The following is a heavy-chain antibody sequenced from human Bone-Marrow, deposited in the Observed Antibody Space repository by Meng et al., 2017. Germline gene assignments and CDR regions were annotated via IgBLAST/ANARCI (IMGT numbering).Heavy chain of an antibody. CDR2: IYYSGST. D-gene: IGHD6-19*01. Sequence: SETLSLTCTVSGGPISSYYWSWIRQPPGKGLEWIGYIYYSGSTNYNPSLKSRVTISVDTSKNQFSLKLSSVTAADTAVYYCARDQWLVPPNYSPGYYYGMDVWGQGTMVTVSS. J-gene: IGHJ6*02. CDR3: ARDQWLVPPNYSPGYYYGMDV. CDR1: GGPISSYY. V-gene: IGHV4-59*01.